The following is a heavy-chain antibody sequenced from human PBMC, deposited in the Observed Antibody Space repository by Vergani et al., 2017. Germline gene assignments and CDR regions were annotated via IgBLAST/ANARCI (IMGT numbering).Heavy chain of an antibody. D-gene: IGHD1-26*01. V-gene: IGHV4-61*02. CDR1: RDSTSGGRYY. CDR3: ARSSMGTTVFDY. J-gene: IGHJ4*02. CDR2: IYTSGSA. Sequence: QVQLQESGPGLVKPSQTLSLTCTVSRDSTSGGRYYWSWIRQPAGKGLEWIGRIYTSGSANYNPSHKSRVTISVNTSKNQFSLNLSSVTAADTAVYYCARSSMGTTVFDYWGQGILVTVSS.